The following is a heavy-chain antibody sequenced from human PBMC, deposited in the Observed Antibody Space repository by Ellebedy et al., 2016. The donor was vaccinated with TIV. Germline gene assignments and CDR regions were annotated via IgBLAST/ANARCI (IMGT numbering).Heavy chain of an antibody. J-gene: IGHJ5*02. CDR1: GGSISRSSYY. D-gene: IGHD2-8*01. Sequence: PSETLSLTCTVSGGSISRSSYYWGWIRQPPGKGLEWIGSIDYSGSTYYNPSLKSRVTISVDTSKNQFSLKLSSVTAADTAVYYCARRLGVGWFDPWGQGTLVTVSS. CDR3: ARRLGVGWFDP. CDR2: IDYSGST. V-gene: IGHV4-39*01.